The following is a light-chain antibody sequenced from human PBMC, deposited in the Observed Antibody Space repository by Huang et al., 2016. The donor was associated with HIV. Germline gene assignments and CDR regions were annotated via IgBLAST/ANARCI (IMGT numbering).Light chain of an antibody. J-gene: IGKJ2*01. CDR2: GAS. V-gene: IGKV1-39*01. CDR3: QQSYKAPRT. Sequence: DIQMTQSPSSLSASVGDRVIISSRASQSINKYLNWYQQMPGKAPKLLIYGASTLQRGVASIFSGSVSGTDCTLTIGSLQPEDAATYYCQQSYKAPRTFGQGTLLEI. CDR1: QSINKY.